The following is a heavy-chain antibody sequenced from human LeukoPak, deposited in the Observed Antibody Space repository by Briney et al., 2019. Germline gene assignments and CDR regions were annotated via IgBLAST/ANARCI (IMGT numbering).Heavy chain of an antibody. CDR2: IYYYGST. CDR3: ARGTRQSSNHYFDY. V-gene: IGHV4-61*08. Sequence: SETLSLTCTVSGGSISSGDYYWSWIRQPPGKGLEWIGYIYYYGSTNYNPSLKSRVTISVDTSKNQFSLNLRSVTAADTAVYYCARGTRQSSNHYFDYWGQGTLVTVSS. D-gene: IGHD4-11*01. CDR1: GGSISSGDYY. J-gene: IGHJ4*02.